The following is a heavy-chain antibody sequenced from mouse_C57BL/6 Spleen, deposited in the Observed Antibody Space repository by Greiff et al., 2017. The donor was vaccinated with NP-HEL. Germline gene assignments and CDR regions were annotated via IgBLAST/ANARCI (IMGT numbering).Heavy chain of an antibody. CDR1: GYAFSSSW. V-gene: IGHV1-82*01. D-gene: IGHD1-1*01. J-gene: IGHJ3*01. CDR3: ARWGTTVPWFAY. Sequence: QVQLQQSGPELVKPGASVKISCKASGYAFSSSWMNWVKQRPGKGLEWIGRIYPGDGDTNYNGKFKGKATLTADKSSSTAYMQLSSLTSEDSAVYFCARWGTTVPWFAYWGQGTLVTVSA. CDR2: IYPGDGDT.